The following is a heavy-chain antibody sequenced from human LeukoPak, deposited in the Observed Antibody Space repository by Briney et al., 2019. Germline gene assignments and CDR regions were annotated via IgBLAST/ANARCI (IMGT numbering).Heavy chain of an antibody. CDR3: ARDYQGGYGDKTVDY. V-gene: IGHV4-59*12. CDR2: IYYSGYT. CDR1: GGSISSYY. Sequence: PSETLSLTCTVSGGSISSYYWSWIRQPPGKGLKWIGNIYYSGYTTYSPSLRSRVTISVDTSKNQFSLKLSSVTAADTAVYYCARDYQGGYGDKTVDYWGQGTLVTVSS. D-gene: IGHD5-18*01. J-gene: IGHJ4*02.